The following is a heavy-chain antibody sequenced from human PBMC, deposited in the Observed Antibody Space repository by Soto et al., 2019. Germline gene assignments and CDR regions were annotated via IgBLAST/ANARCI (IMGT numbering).Heavy chain of an antibody. J-gene: IGHJ6*02. Sequence: SVKLSCKASGGTFSNYAISWVRQAPGQGLEWMGGIIPIFGTANYAQKFQGRVTITADESTSTAYMELSSLRSEDTAVYYCARERKSSGWYYYYYYGMDVWGQGTTVTVS. CDR3: ARERKSSGWYYYYYYGMDV. CDR2: IIPIFGTA. CDR1: GGTFSNYA. V-gene: IGHV1-69*13. D-gene: IGHD6-19*01.